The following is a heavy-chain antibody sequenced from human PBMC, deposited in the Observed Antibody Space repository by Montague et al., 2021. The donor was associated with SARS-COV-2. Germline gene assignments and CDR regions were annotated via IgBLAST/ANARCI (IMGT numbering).Heavy chain of an antibody. Sequence: SETLSLTCTVSGVSITGYYWSWLRRSPGKGLEWIAYIYDGGAVNYNPSLGSRVTISTDTSKNQLSFKVNSVTAADTAVYYCVRDHPYGGPRGAYDIWGQGTAVTVSS. D-gene: IGHD4-23*01. CDR2: IYDGGAV. CDR1: GVSITGYY. J-gene: IGHJ3*02. CDR3: VRDHPYGGPRGAYDI. V-gene: IGHV4-59*01.